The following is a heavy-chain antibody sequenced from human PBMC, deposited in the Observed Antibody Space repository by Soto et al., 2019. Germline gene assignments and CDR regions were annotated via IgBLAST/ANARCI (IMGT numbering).Heavy chain of an antibody. CDR3: ARGIQLCLDWFDP. V-gene: IGHV1-69*13. CDR1: GGTFSSYA. J-gene: IGHJ5*02. Sequence: SVKVSCKASGGTFSSYAISWVRRAPGQGLEWMGGIIPIFGTANYAQKFQGRVTITADESTSTAYMELSSLRSEDTVVYYCARGIQLCLDWFDPWGQGTLVTVSS. CDR2: IIPIFGTA. D-gene: IGHD5-18*01.